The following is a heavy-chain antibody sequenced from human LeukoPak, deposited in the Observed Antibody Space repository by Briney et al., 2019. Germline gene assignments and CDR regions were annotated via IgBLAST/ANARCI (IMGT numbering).Heavy chain of an antibody. Sequence: GGSLRLSCAASGFAVSDNYMSWVRQAPGQGLEWVSLIYSDGSTYYADSVKGRFTISRDNSKNTLYLQMNSLRAEDTAVYYCAKGSESGYSYGYSYYYYMDVWGKGTTVTVSS. CDR2: IYSDGST. D-gene: IGHD5-18*01. J-gene: IGHJ6*03. CDR3: AKGSESGYSYGYSYYYYMDV. CDR1: GFAVSDNY. V-gene: IGHV3-53*01.